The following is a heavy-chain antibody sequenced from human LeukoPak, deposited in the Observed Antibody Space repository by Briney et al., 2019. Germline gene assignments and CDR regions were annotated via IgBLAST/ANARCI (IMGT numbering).Heavy chain of an antibody. CDR1: GFTFSSHS. J-gene: IGHJ4*02. CDR3: ARADRFFFDY. Sequence: PGGSLGLSCAASGFTFSSHSMNWVRQAPGKGLEWVSSISSSSSYIYYADSVKGRFTISRDNAKNSLYLQMNSLRAEDTAVYYCARADRFFFDYWGQGTLVTVSS. V-gene: IGHV3-21*01. CDR2: ISSSSSYI. D-gene: IGHD3-16*02.